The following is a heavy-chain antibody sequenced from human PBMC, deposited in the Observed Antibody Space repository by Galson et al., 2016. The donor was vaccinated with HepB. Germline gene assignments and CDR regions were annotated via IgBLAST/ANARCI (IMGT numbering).Heavy chain of an antibody. D-gene: IGHD3-3*01. CDR3: ARVAYPHYESWSGYYPARFYYYALDV. CDR1: GYSFTSHY. CDR2: VNPSGGSP. V-gene: IGHV1-46*01. J-gene: IGHJ6*02. Sequence: SVKVSCKAFGYSFTSHYIYWVRQAPGQGLEWMGVVNPSGGSPSYAQKFRDRVNMARDTSTSTVYMELSSLRSEDTAVYYCARVAYPHYESWSGYYPARFYYYALDVQGRGTTVTVSS.